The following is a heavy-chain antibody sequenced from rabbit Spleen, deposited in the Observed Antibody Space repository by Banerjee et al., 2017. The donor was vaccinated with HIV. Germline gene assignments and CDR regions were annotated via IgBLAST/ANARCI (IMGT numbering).Heavy chain of an antibody. V-gene: IGHV1S45*01. CDR1: GVSLNDKDV. D-gene: IGHD1-1*01. Sequence: EQLEESGGGLVKPEGSLTLTCKASGVSLNDKDVMCWVRQAPGKGLEWIACINIVIAKSVYASWAKGRFTMSRTSSTTVTLQMTSLTAADTATYFCARDLVAVIGWNFGLWGQGTLVTV. J-gene: IGHJ4*01. CDR3: ARDLVAVIGWNFGL. CDR2: INIVIAKS.